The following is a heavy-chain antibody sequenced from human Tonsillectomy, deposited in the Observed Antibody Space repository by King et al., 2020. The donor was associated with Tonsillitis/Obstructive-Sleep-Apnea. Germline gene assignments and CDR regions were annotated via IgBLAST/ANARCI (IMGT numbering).Heavy chain of an antibody. CDR2: IYPDDSDS. V-gene: IGHV5-51*03. Sequence: AQLVQSGAEVRKPGESLKISCQASGYSFTNYWIGWVRQLPGKGLEWMGIIYPDDSDSRYSPSFQGQVTFSADKSINTVYLQWSSLKTSDTAMYFCARDSRSVVDNWYFDLWGRGTLVTVSS. CDR3: ARDSRSVVDNWYFDL. D-gene: IGHD3-22*01. J-gene: IGHJ2*01. CDR1: GYSFTNYW.